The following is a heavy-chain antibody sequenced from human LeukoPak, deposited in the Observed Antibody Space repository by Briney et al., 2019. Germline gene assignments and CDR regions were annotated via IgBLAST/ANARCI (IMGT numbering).Heavy chain of an antibody. V-gene: IGHV3-7*01. D-gene: IGHD5-18*01. J-gene: IGHJ4*02. CDR3: ARDLAYSWLDY. CDR1: GLTFSSSW. Sequence: GGSLRLSCAVSGLTFSSSWMDWVRQAPGKGLEWVASINPDGNKKYSADSVKGRFTISRDNAENSLYLQMNSLRVEDTAFYYCARDLAYSWLDYWGQGMLVTVSS. CDR2: INPDGNKK.